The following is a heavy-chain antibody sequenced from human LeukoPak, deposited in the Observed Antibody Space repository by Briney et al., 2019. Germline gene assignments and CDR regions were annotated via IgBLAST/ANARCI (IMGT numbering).Heavy chain of an antibody. Sequence: SETLSLTCTVSGGSISSYYWSWIRQPPGKGLEWIGYIYYSGSTNYNPSLKSRVTISVDTSKNQFSLKLSSVTAADTAVYYCARVNSGSYLGYFDYWGQGTLVIVSS. CDR2: IYYSGST. CDR3: ARVNSGSYLGYFDY. CDR1: GGSISSYY. J-gene: IGHJ4*02. V-gene: IGHV4-59*01. D-gene: IGHD1-26*01.